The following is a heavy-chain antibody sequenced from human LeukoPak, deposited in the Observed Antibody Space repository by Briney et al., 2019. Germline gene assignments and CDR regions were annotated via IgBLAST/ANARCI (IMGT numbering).Heavy chain of an antibody. J-gene: IGHJ4*02. V-gene: IGHV3-9*01. CDR1: GFTFDDYA. CDR3: ATSRPAVAGIGALDY. Sequence: GGSLRLSCAASGFTFDDYAMHWVRQAPGKGLEWVSGISWNSGSIGYADSVKGRFTISRDNAKNSLYLQMNSLRAEDTAVYYCATSRPAVAGIGALDYWGQGTLVTVSS. D-gene: IGHD6-19*01. CDR2: ISWNSGSI.